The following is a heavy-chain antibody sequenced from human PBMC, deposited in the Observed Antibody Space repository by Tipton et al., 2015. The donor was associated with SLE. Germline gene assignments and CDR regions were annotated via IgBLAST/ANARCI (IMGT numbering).Heavy chain of an antibody. D-gene: IGHD3-3*01. CDR3: ARADYDFWSGYPPAFDS. CDR1: GGSISSYY. J-gene: IGHJ4*02. Sequence: TLSLTCTVSGGSISSYYWSWIRQPPGRGLEWIGYISYSGSPNYNPSLKSRVTISVDTSKNQFSLKLSSVTAADTAVYYCARADYDFWSGYPPAFDSWGQGTLVTVSS. V-gene: IGHV4-59*01. CDR2: ISYSGSP.